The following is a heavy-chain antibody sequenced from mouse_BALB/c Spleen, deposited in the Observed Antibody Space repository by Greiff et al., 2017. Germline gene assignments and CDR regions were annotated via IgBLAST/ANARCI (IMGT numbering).Heavy chain of an antibody. V-gene: IGHV1S127*01. Sequence: QVQLQQPGAELVKPGASVKMSCKASGYTFTSYWMHWVKQRPGHGLEWIGTIDPSDSYTSYNQKFKGKATLTVDTSSSTAYMQLSSLTSEDSAVYYCTRDLSYYGSSYYFDYWGQGTTLTVSA. CDR2: IDPSDSYT. CDR3: TRDLSYYGSSYYFDY. D-gene: IGHD1-1*01. CDR1: GYTFTSYW. J-gene: IGHJ2*01.